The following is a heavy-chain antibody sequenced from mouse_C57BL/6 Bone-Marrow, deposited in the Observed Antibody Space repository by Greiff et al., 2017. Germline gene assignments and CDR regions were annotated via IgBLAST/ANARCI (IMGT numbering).Heavy chain of an antibody. V-gene: IGHV1-59*01. CDR1: GYTFTSYW. D-gene: IGHD1-1*01. J-gene: IGHJ3*01. CDR2: IDPSDSYT. Sequence: QVQLQQPGAELVRPGTSVKLSCKASGYTFTSYWMHWVKQRPGQGLEWIGVIDPSDSYTNYTQKFKGKATLTVDTSSSTAYMQLSSLTSEDSAVXYCARGLLAWFAYWGQGTLVTVSA. CDR3: ARGLLAWFAY.